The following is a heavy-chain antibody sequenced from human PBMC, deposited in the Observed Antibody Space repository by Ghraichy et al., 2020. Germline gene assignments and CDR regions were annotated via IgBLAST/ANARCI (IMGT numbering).Heavy chain of an antibody. V-gene: IGHV3-23*01. CDR3: AKARSDYYHQGTFDY. J-gene: IGHJ4*02. CDR2: VGGTGDYT. Sequence: GESLNISCAASGFTFSSCGMNWVRQAPGKGLEWVSSVGGTGDYTYYADSVKGWFTISRDNSKNTLFLQMNSLRAEDTAVYYCAKARSDYYHQGTFDYWGQGTLVTVSS. CDR1: GFTFSSCG. D-gene: IGHD4-17*01.